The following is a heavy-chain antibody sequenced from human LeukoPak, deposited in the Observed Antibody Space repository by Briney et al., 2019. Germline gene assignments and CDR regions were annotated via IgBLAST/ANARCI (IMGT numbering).Heavy chain of an antibody. V-gene: IGHV4-34*01. CDR3: ARTSVVRGVYDY. CDR2: INHGGST. D-gene: IGHD3-10*01. CDR1: GGSFSGYY. J-gene: IGHJ4*02. Sequence: SETLSLTCAVYGGSFSGYYWSWIRQPPGKGLEWIGEINHGGSTNYNPSRKSRVTISVDTSKNQFCLKLSSVTAADTAVYYCARTSVVRGVYDYWGQGTLVTVSS.